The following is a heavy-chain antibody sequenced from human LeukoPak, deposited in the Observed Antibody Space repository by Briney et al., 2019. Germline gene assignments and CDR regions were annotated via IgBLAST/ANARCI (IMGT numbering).Heavy chain of an antibody. CDR2: IYYSGST. D-gene: IGHD1-14*01. V-gene: IGHV4-39*01. CDR3: ARQLPGRGRFDP. J-gene: IGHJ5*02. CDR1: GGSISGSSYY. Sequence: SETLSLTCTVSGGSISGSSYYWGWIRQPPGKGLEWIGSIYYSGSTYYNPSLKSRVTISVDTSKNQFSLKLSSVTAADTAVYYCARQLPGRGRFDPWGQGTLVTVSS.